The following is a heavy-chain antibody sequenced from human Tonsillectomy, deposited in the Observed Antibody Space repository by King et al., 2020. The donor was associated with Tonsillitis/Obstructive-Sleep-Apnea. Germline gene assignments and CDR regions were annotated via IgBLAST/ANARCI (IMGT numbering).Heavy chain of an antibody. J-gene: IGHJ4*02. D-gene: IGHD6-19*01. CDR1: GFTFSSYA. CDR3: AKLESTVPVAGTVDSYFDY. V-gene: IGHV3-23*01. Sequence: VQLLESGGDLVQPGGSLRLSCAASGFTFSSYAMNWVRQAPGKGPEWVSGISGSGGSTYYADSVKGRFTISRDNSKNTVYLQINSLRAEDTAIYSCAKLESTVPVAGTVDSYFDYWGQGTLVTVSS. CDR2: ISGSGGST.